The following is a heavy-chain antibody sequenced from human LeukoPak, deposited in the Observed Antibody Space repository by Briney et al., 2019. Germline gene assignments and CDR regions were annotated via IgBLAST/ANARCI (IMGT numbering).Heavy chain of an antibody. V-gene: IGHV1-18*01. Sequence: ASVKVSCKASGYTFTSYGISWVRQAPGQGLEWMGWISAYNGNTNYAQKLQGRVTMTTDTCTSTAYMELRSLRSDDTAVYYCARDGSYYDSSGYYWAYYFDYWGQGTLVTVSS. D-gene: IGHD3-22*01. CDR3: ARDGSYYDSSGYYWAYYFDY. CDR1: GYTFTSYG. CDR2: ISAYNGNT. J-gene: IGHJ4*02.